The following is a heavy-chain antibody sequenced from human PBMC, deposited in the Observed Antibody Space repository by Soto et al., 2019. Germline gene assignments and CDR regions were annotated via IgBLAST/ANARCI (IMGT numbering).Heavy chain of an antibody. CDR2: IRSKANNYAT. CDR3: AKQIYGGNS. CDR1: GFTFSASA. V-gene: IGHV3-73*01. J-gene: IGHJ4*02. Sequence: GGSLRLSCATSGFTFSASAMHWVRQVSGKGLEWIARIRSKANNYATTYAPSVKGRFTISRDDSENTVYLQMNSLKTEDTAIYYCAKQIYGGNSWGQGTLVTVSS. D-gene: IGHD2-21*02.